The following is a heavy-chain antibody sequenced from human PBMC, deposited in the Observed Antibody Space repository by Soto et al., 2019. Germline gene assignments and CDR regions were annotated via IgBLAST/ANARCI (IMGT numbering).Heavy chain of an antibody. J-gene: IGHJ5*02. CDR2: IYYSGST. D-gene: IGHD6-13*01. Sequence: QVQLQESGPGLVKPSQTLSLTCTVSGGSISSGGYYWSWIRQHPGKGLEWIGYIYYSGSTYYNPSLQTPVTISVAPSKNPFSLKLSSVTAADTAVYYWAGHSSRWYLRFDPWGQGTLVTVSS. CDR1: GGSISSGGYY. CDR3: AGHSSRWYLRFDP. V-gene: IGHV4-31*01.